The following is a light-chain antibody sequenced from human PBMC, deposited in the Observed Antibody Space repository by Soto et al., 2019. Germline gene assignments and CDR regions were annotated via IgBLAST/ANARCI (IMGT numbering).Light chain of an antibody. Sequence: EIVLTQSPATLSLSPGERATLSCRASQSVSSFLAWYQQKPGQAPRLLIYDASNRATGIPARFSGSGSGTDFTLTISSLEPEDFAGYYCQQRSNWPRTLGQGTKVDIK. CDR2: DAS. V-gene: IGKV3-11*01. J-gene: IGKJ1*01. CDR3: QQRSNWPRT. CDR1: QSVSSF.